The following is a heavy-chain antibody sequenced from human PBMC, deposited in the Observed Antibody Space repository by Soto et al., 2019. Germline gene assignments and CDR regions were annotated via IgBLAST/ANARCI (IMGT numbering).Heavy chain of an antibody. Sequence: TLSLTCNVSGASISSRNYYWGWIRQPPGKGLEWFGRIFYSGSTYYNPSLKSRVTISIVTSQNQFSLRLTSLTAADTAVYYCVRHPRIMVPRQHDYYFDTWGPGNLVTVSS. V-gene: IGHV4-39*01. CDR3: VRHPRIMVPRQHDYYFDT. J-gene: IGHJ5*02. CDR1: GASISSRNYY. CDR2: IFYSGST. D-gene: IGHD2-8*01.